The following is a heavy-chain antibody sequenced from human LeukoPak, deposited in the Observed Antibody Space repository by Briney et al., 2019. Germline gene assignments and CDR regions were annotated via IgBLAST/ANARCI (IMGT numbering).Heavy chain of an antibody. D-gene: IGHD4-11*01. J-gene: IGHJ6*02. CDR1: GFTVSSYY. Sequence: GGSLRLSCAASGFTVSSYYMTWVRQAPGKGLEWVSVMYSGGSTYYADSVKGRVAISRDNSQNTVFLQMNSVRVEDTAVYYCARSYSNQLFGMDVWGQGTAVTVSS. CDR2: MYSGGST. CDR3: ARSYSNQLFGMDV. V-gene: IGHV3-66*01.